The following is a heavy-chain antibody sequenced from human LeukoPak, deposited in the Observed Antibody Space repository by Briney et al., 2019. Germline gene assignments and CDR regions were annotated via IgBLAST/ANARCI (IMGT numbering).Heavy chain of an antibody. J-gene: IGHJ4*02. CDR2: ISSSSSTI. V-gene: IGHV3-48*01. CDR3: GRDYDFWSGYYTGIFDY. Sequence: PGGSLRLSCAASGFTFNSYSMNWVRRAPGKGLEWVSYISSSSSTIYYADSVKGRFTISRDNAKNSLYLQMNSLRAEDTAVYYCGRDYDFWSGYYTGIFDYWGQGTLVTVSS. D-gene: IGHD3-3*01. CDR1: GFTFNSYS.